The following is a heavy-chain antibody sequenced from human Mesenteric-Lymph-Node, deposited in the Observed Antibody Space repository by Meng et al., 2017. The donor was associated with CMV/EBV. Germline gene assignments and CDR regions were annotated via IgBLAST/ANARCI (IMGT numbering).Heavy chain of an antibody. J-gene: IGHJ6*02. V-gene: IGHV3-48*03. Sequence: GESLKISCAASGFTFSSYEMNWVRQAPGKGLEWVSYISSSGSTIYYADSVKGRFTISRDNAKNSLYLQMNSLRAEDTAVYYCARDLIGYCSSTSCSLGGGAYYYYGMDVWGQGTTVTVSS. CDR2: ISSSGSTI. CDR3: ARDLIGYCSSTSCSLGGGAYYYYGMDV. D-gene: IGHD2-2*01. CDR1: GFTFSSYE.